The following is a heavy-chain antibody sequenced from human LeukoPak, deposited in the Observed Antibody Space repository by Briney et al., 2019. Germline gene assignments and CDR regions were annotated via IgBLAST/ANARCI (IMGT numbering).Heavy chain of an antibody. V-gene: IGHV1-2*02. CDR1: GYTFTGYY. D-gene: IGHD3-22*01. J-gene: IGHJ6*03. CDR3: ARVGGGDYYDSSGRPYTYYYYYMDV. Sequence: ASVKVSCKASGYTFTGYYMHWVRQAPGQGLEWMGWINPNSGGTNYAQKFQGRVTMTRDTSISTAYMELSRLRSDDTAVYYCARVGGGDYYDSSGRPYTYYYYYMDVWGKGTTVTVSS. CDR2: INPNSGGT.